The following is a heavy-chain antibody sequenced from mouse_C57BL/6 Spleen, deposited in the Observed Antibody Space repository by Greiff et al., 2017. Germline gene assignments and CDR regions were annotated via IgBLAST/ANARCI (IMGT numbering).Heavy chain of an antibody. J-gene: IGHJ2*01. V-gene: IGHV1-64*01. CDR1: GYTFTSYW. CDR2: IHPNSGST. CDR3: ARPNYYGSSYDYFDY. D-gene: IGHD1-1*01. Sequence: QVQLQQSGAELVKPGASVKLSCKASGYTFTSYWMHWVKQRPGQGLEWIGMIHPNSGSTNYNEKFKSKATLTVDKSSSTAYMQLSSLTSADSAVYYCARPNYYGSSYDYFDYWGQGTTPTVSS.